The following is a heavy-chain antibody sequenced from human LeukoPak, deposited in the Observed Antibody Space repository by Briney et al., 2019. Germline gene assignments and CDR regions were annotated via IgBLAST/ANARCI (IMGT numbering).Heavy chain of an antibody. CDR3: ARDYQWLVPYFDY. D-gene: IGHD6-19*01. CDR1: GGSISSYY. J-gene: IGHJ4*02. V-gene: IGHV4-4*07. Sequence: SETLPLTCTVSGGSISSYYWSWIRQPAGKGLEWIGRIYSSGTTNYNPSLKSRVIMSVDTSKNQFSLKLSSVTAADTAVYYCARDYQWLVPYFDYWGQGILVTVSS. CDR2: IYSSGTT.